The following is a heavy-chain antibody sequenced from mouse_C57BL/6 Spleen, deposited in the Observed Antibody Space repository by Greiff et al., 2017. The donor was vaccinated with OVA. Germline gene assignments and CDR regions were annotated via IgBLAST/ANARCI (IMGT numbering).Heavy chain of an antibody. J-gene: IGHJ4*01. CDR1: GYTFTDYE. V-gene: IGHV1-15*01. Sequence: QVQLQQSGAELVRPGASVTLSCKASGYTFTDYEMHWVKQTPVHGLEWIGAIDPETGGTAYNQKFKGKAILTADKSSSTAYMELRSLTSEDSAVYYCTRGPASWDVGYYAMDYWGQGTSVTVSS. D-gene: IGHD4-1*01. CDR2: IDPETGGT. CDR3: TRGPASWDVGYYAMDY.